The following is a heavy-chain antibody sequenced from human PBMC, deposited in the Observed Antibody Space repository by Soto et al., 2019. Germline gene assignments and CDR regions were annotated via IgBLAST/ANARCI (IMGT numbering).Heavy chain of an antibody. CDR1: GGTFSSYA. D-gene: IGHD3-9*01. J-gene: IGHJ6*02. Sequence: SVKVSCKASGGTFSSYAISWVRQAPGQGLEWMGGIIPIFGTANYAQKFQGRVTITADKSTSTAYMELSSLRSEYTAVYYCARAHYDILTGLNYYYYGMDVWGQGTTVTVSS. CDR3: ARAHYDILTGLNYYYYGMDV. CDR2: IIPIFGTA. V-gene: IGHV1-69*06.